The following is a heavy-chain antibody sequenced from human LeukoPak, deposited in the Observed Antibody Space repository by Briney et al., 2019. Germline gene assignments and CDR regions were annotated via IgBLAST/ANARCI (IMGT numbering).Heavy chain of an antibody. CDR2: ISYDRSNK. J-gene: IGHJ6*04. D-gene: IGHD3-10*02. CDR1: GFIFSTYD. V-gene: IGHV3-30*18. CDR3: AELGITMIGGV. Sequence: TGGSLRLSCAASGFIFSTYDMHWVRQAPGKGLEWVAVISYDRSNKYYADSVKGRFTISRDNSKNTLYLQMNSLRAEDTAVYYCAELGITMIGGVWGKGTTVTISS.